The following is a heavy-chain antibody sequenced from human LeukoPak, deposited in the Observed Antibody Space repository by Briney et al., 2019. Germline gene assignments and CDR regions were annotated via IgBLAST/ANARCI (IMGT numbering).Heavy chain of an antibody. V-gene: IGHV3-48*04. CDR1: GFTFSSYS. CDR3: VSFYETY. J-gene: IGHJ4*02. D-gene: IGHD2-2*01. CDR2: ISSSSSTI. Sequence: GGSLRLSCAASGFTFSSYSMNRVRQAPGKGLEWVSYISSSSSTIYYADSVKGRFTISKDNAKNTVYLQMNNLRAEDTAVYYCVSFYETYWGRGTLVTVSS.